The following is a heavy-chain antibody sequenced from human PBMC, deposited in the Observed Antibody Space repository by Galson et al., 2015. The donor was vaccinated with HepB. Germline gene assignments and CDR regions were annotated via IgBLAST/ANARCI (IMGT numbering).Heavy chain of an antibody. CDR3: ASLVSVVPAARTFDY. Sequence: SLRLSCAASGFTFSSYAMSWVRQAPGKGLEWVSAISGSGGSTCYADSVKGRITISRDNSKNTLYLQMNSLRAEDTAVYYCASLVSVVPAARTFDYWGQGTLVTVSS. D-gene: IGHD2-2*01. CDR2: ISGSGGST. CDR1: GFTFSSYA. V-gene: IGHV3-23*01. J-gene: IGHJ4*02.